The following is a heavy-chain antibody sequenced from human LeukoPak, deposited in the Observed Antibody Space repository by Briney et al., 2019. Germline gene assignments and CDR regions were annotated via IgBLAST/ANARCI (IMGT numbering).Heavy chain of an antibody. V-gene: IGHV4-34*01. CDR3: AGSRPSDAFDI. CDR1: DGSFNDYY. Sequence: SETLSLTCAVYDGSFNDYYWSWIRQPPGKGLEWIGEIKHSGSTKYNPSLKSRVTISVDKSKNQFSLKLKSVTAADTAVYYCAGSRPSDAFDIWGQGTMVVVSS. CDR2: IKHSGST. D-gene: IGHD6-6*01. J-gene: IGHJ3*02.